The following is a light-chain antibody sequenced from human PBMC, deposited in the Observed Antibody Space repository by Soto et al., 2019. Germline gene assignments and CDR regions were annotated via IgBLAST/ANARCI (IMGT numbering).Light chain of an antibody. CDR1: QSLGSD. J-gene: IGKJ3*01. CDR3: QQCSNWPFT. V-gene: IGKV3-15*01. Sequence: IVITQSPGALSLSPGDTAILSFRASQSLGSDLAWYQQKPGQAPRLLIFAASARPTGIPARISGSGSGTEFTLTISSLRSEDFAVYFCQQCSNWPFTFGHGTKVDIK. CDR2: AAS.